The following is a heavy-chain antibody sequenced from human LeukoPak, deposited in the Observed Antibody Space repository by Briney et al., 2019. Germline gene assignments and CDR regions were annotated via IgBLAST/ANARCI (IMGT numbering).Heavy chain of an antibody. J-gene: IGHJ4*02. CDR3: ARHPTFYDNLTGAYFDY. CDR1: GGSFSTYY. V-gene: IGHV4-59*08. D-gene: IGHD3-9*01. CDR2: VYYSGST. Sequence: SETLSLTCTVSGGSFSTYYWSWIRQPPGKGLEWIGYVYYSGSTNYNPSLKSRVTISVDTSKNQFSLKLSSVTAADTAVYYCARHPTFYDNLTGAYFDYWGQGTLVTVSS.